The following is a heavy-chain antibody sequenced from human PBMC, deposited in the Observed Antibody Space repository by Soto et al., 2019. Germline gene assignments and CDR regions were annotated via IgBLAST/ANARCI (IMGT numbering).Heavy chain of an antibody. V-gene: IGHV3-9*01. J-gene: IGHJ6*02. CDR3: AKSLGGTANGMDV. Sequence: EVQLVESGGGLVQPGRSLRLSCAASGFRLDDYGMHWVRQVPGKGLGLVSGISYYSGSIGYADSVKGRVTISRDNAKNSLYLQMNSLRAEDTALYYCAKSLGGTANGMDVWGQGTTVTVSS. CDR2: ISYYSGSI. D-gene: IGHD2-15*01. CDR1: GFRLDDYG.